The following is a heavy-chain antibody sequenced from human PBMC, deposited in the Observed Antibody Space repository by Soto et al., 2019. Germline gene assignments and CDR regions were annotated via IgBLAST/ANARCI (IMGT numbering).Heavy chain of an antibody. D-gene: IGHD3-3*01. V-gene: IGHV4-61*01. CDR1: GGSRKSGSDS. Sequence: SETLSLTCTVAGGSRKSGSDSWSWIRQPPGKGLEWIGYVYHTGTTSCNPSLKSRVSISMDTSKNQFSLNLDSVTAADTAVYFCARDFAYFDSWGQGTLVTVSS. J-gene: IGHJ4*02. CDR3: ARDFAYFDS. CDR2: VYHTGTT.